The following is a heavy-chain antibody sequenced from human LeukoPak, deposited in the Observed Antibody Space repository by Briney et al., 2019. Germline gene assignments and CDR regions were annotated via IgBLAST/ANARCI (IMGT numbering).Heavy chain of an antibody. CDR3: ARTPPDYYYDSSGYYPDY. CDR2: ISGSGGST. V-gene: IGHV3-23*01. Sequence: PGGSLRLSCAASGFTFSSYAMSWVRQAPGKGLGWVSAISGSGGSTHYADSVKGRFTISRDNSKNTLYLQMNSLRAEDTAVYYCARTPPDYYYDSSGYYPDYWGQGTLVTVSS. D-gene: IGHD3-22*01. J-gene: IGHJ4*02. CDR1: GFTFSSYA.